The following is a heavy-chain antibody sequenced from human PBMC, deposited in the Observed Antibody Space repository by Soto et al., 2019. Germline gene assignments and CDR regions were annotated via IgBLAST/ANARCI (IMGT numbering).Heavy chain of an antibody. J-gene: IGHJ4*02. CDR2: ISSXRSTI. CDR1: RFTFSDYY. Sequence: XXSLRLSCAASRFTFSDYYMSWIRQAPGNGLEWVXYISSXRSTIYHAASXXGRFTISXXNATNSLYMQMNSIRAEDTAVYYCARDFSRGWYWGQETLATVSS. V-gene: IGHV3-11*01. D-gene: IGHD6-19*01. CDR3: ARDFSRGWY.